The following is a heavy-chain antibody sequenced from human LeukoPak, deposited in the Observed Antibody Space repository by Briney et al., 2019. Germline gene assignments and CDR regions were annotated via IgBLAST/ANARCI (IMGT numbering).Heavy chain of an antibody. CDR1: GXTFSSYG. D-gene: IGHD3-16*01. Sequence: GGSLRLSCAASGXTFSSYGMHWVRQAPGKGLEWVAVMSYGGTNKYYADSVKGRFTISRDNSKSTLFLQMNSLRTEDTAVYYCAKETAGGFDYWGQGTLVTVSS. CDR3: AKETAGGFDY. J-gene: IGHJ4*02. CDR2: MSYGGTNK. V-gene: IGHV3-30*18.